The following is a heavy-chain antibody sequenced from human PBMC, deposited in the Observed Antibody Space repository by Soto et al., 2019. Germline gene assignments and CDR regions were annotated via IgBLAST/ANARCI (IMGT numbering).Heavy chain of an antibody. J-gene: IGHJ5*02. CDR2: INPNSGGT. CDR3: ARGVAARLKGNWFDP. D-gene: IGHD6-6*01. V-gene: IGHV1-2*02. Sequence: DASVKVSCKASGYTFTGYYMHCVLQSPLQGLEWMGWINPNSGGTNYAQKFQGRVTMTRDTSISTAYMELSRLRSDDTPVYYCARGVAARLKGNWFDPWGQGTLVTVSS. CDR1: GYTFTGYY.